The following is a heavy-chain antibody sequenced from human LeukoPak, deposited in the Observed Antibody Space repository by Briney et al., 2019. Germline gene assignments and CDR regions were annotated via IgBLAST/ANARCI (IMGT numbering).Heavy chain of an antibody. V-gene: IGHV3-9*01. D-gene: IGHD3-10*01. CDR1: GFTLDDYA. CDR3: AKGPMVRGVPYYFDY. Sequence: PGGSRRFSCAASGFTLDDYAMHWVRQAPGKGLDWVSGISWNSGSIGYADSVKGRFTISRDNAKNSLYLQMNSLRAEDTALYYCAKGPMVRGVPYYFDYWGQGTLVTVSS. J-gene: IGHJ4*02. CDR2: ISWNSGSI.